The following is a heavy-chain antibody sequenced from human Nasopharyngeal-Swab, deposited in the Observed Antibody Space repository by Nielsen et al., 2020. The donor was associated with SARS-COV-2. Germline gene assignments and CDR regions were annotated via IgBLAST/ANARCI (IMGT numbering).Heavy chain of an antibody. CDR3: AKIRITMIVVVPNDY. CDR1: GFTFSSYA. J-gene: IGHJ4*02. Sequence: ETLSLTCAASGFTFSSYAMSWVRQAPGKGLEWVSAISGSGGSTYYADSVKGRFTISRDNSKNTLYLQMNSLRAEDTAAYYCAKIRITMIVVVPNDYWGQGTLVTVSS. D-gene: IGHD3-22*01. V-gene: IGHV3-23*01. CDR2: ISGSGGST.